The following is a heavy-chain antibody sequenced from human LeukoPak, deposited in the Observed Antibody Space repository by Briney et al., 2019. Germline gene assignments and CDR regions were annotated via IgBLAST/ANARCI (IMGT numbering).Heavy chain of an antibody. J-gene: IGHJ4*02. Sequence: GASVKVSCKASGYTFTTYWIGWVRQMPGKGLEWMGIIYPGDSDTRYSPSFQGQVTISADKSISTAYLQWSSLKASDTAIYYCARHLFPDYGDYADYWGQGTLVTVSS. D-gene: IGHD4-17*01. CDR1: GYTFTTYW. CDR3: ARHLFPDYGDYADY. V-gene: IGHV5-51*01. CDR2: IYPGDSDT.